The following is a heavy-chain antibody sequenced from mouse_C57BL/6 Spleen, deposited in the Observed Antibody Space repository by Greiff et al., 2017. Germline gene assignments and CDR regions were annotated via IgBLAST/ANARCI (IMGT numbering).Heavy chain of an antibody. CDR2: IDPGDGDT. V-gene: IGHV1-80*01. D-gene: IGHD3-3*01. CDR1: GYAFSSYW. Sequence: QVQLKQSGAELVKPGASVKLSCKASGYAFSSYWMNWVKQRPGKGLEWIGQIDPGDGDTNYNDKFKGKATLTADKSSSTAYMQLSSLTSEDSAVYFCASRDVDWCIDYWGTGTTVTVSS. J-gene: IGHJ1*03. CDR3: ASRDVDWCIDY.